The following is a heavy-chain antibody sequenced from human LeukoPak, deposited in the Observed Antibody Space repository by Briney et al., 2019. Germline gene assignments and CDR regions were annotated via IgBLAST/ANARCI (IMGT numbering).Heavy chain of an antibody. V-gene: IGHV6-1*01. J-gene: IGHJ4*02. CDR3: RRRNAAGVMDY. CDR1: GDSFSSNSAA. Sequence: SQTLSLTCAISGDSFSSNSAAWHWIRQSPSRGLEWLGRTYYRSQWYNDYPVSVKGRITINPDTSKNQFSLQMNSVSPDHTAVYYCRRRNAAGVMDYGGQGTLVTVSS. CDR2: TYYRSQWYN. D-gene: IGHD2-8*01.